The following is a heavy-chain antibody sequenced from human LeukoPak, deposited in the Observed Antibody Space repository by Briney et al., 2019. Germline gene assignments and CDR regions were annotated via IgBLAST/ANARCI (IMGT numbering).Heavy chain of an antibody. CDR2: ISAYNGNT. CDR3: ARDLRRGPDSTGDPDAFDI. CDR1: GYTFTSYG. J-gene: IGHJ3*02. D-gene: IGHD2-2*01. V-gene: IGHV1-18*01. Sequence: ASVKVSCKASGYTFTSYGISWVRQAPGQGLEWMGWISAYNGNTNYAQKLQGRVTMTTDTSTSTAYMELRSLRSDDTAVYYCARDLRRGPDSTGDPDAFDIWGQGTMVTVSS.